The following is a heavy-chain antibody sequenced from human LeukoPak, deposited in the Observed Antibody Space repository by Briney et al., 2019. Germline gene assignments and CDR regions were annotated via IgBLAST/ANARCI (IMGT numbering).Heavy chain of an antibody. CDR2: IYPGDSDT. Sequence: GESLKISCKGSGYSFTSYWIGWVRQMPGKGLEWMGIIYPGDSDTRYSPSFQGQVTISADKSISTAYLQWSSLKASDTAMYYCARRIAAAGTSPDPQFDYWGQGTLVTVSS. CDR1: GYSFTSYW. J-gene: IGHJ4*02. D-gene: IGHD6-13*01. V-gene: IGHV5-51*01. CDR3: ARRIAAAGTSPDPQFDY.